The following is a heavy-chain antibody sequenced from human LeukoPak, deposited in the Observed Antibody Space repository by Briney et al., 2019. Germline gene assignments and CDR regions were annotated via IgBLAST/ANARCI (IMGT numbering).Heavy chain of an antibody. CDR1: GFTFSNYW. CDR2: IKQDGSEK. CDR3: AREDQPRGTFDY. V-gene: IGHV3-7*05. J-gene: IGHJ4*02. Sequence: SGGSLRLSCAASGFTFSNYWMSWVRQAPGKGLEWVANIKQDGSEKYYVDSVKGRFTISRDNDKNSLYLQMNSLRAEDTALYYCAREDQPRGTFDYWGQGILVTVSS. D-gene: IGHD2-15*01.